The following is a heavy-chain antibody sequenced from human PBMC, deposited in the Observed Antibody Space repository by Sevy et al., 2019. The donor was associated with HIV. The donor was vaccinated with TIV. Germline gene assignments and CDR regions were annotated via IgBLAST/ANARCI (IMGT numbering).Heavy chain of an antibody. Sequence: ASVKVSCKASGYTFTSYAMHWVRQAPGQRLEWMGWINAGNGNTKYSQKFQGRVTITRDTSASTAYMELSSLRSEDTAVYYCVRGRSGSYYTTFDYWGQGTLVTVSS. D-gene: IGHD1-26*01. J-gene: IGHJ4*02. CDR2: INAGNGNT. CDR3: VRGRSGSYYTTFDY. V-gene: IGHV1-3*01. CDR1: GYTFTSYA.